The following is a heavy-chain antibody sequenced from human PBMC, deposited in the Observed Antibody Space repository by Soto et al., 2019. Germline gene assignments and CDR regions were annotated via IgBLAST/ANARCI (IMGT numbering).Heavy chain of an antibody. CDR1: GGSFSGYY. CDR2: INDRGSI. V-gene: IGHV4-34*01. Sequence: QVQLQQWGAGPLRPLETLSLTCGVSGGSFSGYYWAWIRQSPGQGLEWNGEINDRGSINYNPSLKSRVSISVGTSKNHYSLNLRSVTAADTAVYYCARESHDILTGPPWVWYFDLWGRGTLVTVSS. CDR3: ARESHDILTGPPWVWYFDL. D-gene: IGHD3-9*01. J-gene: IGHJ2*01.